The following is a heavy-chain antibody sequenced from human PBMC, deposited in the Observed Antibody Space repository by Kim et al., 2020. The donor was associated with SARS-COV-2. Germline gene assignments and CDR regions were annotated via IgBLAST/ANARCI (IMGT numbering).Heavy chain of an antibody. V-gene: IGHV3-48*02. J-gene: IGHJ5*02. CDR2: TV. Sequence: TVAYADSGKGRFTITRDKAKNSRYLQMDGLGDEDTAVYYCARSMRGFDPWGQGTLVTVSS. CDR3: ARSMRGFDP.